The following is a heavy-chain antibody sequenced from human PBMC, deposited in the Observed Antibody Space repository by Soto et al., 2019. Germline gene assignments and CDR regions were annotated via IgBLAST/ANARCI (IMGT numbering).Heavy chain of an antibody. V-gene: IGHV1-69*05. Sequence: SVKVSCKASGGTFSSYAISWVRQAPGQGRAWMGGIIPIFGTANYAQKFQGRVTLTTDESTSPAYMELSSLSSEDTAVYYCARRWSVHSGWSHSFYGMDVGGQGTT. CDR2: IIPIFGTA. CDR3: ARRWSVHSGWSHSFYGMDV. J-gene: IGHJ6*02. D-gene: IGHD6-19*01. CDR1: GGTFSSYA.